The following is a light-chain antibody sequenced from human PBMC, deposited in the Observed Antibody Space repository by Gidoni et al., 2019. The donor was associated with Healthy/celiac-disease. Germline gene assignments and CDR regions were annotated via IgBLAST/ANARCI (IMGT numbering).Light chain of an antibody. J-gene: IGKJ1*01. Sequence: DIQLTQSPSFLSASVGDRVTIPCRASQGISSYLAWYQQKPGKAPKLLIYAASTLQSGVPSRFSGSGSGTEFTLTISSLQPEDFATFYCQQLNTYPPGTFGQGTKVEIK. CDR2: AAS. CDR1: QGISSY. V-gene: IGKV1-9*01. CDR3: QQLNTYPPGT.